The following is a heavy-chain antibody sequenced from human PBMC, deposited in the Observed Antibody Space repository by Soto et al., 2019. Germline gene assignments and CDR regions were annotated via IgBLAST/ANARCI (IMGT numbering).Heavy chain of an antibody. V-gene: IGHV5-10-1*01. CDR1: GYSFTTYW. CDR2: IDPSGSYI. CDR3: ARHCSRTSCLYYYGMDV. Sequence: GESLKISCKVSGYSFTTYWINGVRQMPGKGLEWMGRIDPSGSYINYSPSFQGHVTISADKSISTAYLQWSSLKASDTAMYYCARHCSRTSCLYYYGMDVWGQGTTVTVSS. D-gene: IGHD2-2*01. J-gene: IGHJ6*02.